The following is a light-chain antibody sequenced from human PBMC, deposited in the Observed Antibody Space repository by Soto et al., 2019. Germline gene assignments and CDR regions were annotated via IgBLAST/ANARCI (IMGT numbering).Light chain of an antibody. V-gene: IGKV3-15*01. J-gene: IGKJ2*01. CDR3: QQYNDWPRT. CDR2: GAS. CDR1: QSVRSN. Sequence: EIVMTQSPATLSVSPGERATLSCRANQSVRSNLAWYQQKPGQAPRLLIYGASTRATGIQARFSGSGSGTEFTLIISSLQSEDFAVYYCQQYNDWPRTFGQGTKLEIK.